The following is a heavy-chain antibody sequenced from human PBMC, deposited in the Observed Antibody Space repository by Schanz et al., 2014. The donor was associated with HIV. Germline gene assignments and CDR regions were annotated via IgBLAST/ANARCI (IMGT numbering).Heavy chain of an antibody. CDR1: GGSFRGYY. V-gene: IGHV4-34*01. CDR2: VRHTGGT. D-gene: IGHD2-21*02. J-gene: IGHJ4*01. CDR3: ARGDFGGNSVDY. Sequence: QVQLQQWGAGLLKPSETLSLTCAVYGGSFRGYYWTWIRQFPGMGLEWIGKVRHTGGTNYNPSLKSRVPMSVDTSKTQFSLKLKSVTAADTAVYFCARGDFGGNSVDYWGHGNLVTVSS.